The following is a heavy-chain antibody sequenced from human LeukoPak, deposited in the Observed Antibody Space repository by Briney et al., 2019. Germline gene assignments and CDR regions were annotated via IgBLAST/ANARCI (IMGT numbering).Heavy chain of an antibody. CDR3: ARDGSGRHWFDP. V-gene: IGHV1-24*01. CDR1: GYTLTELS. J-gene: IGHJ5*02. D-gene: IGHD3-10*01. Sequence: ASVKVSCKVSGYTLTELSMHWVRQAPGKGLEWMGGFDPEDGETIYAQKFQGRVTMTEDTSTDTAYMELSSLRSEDTAVYYCARDGSGRHWFDPWGQGTLVTVSS. CDR2: FDPEDGET.